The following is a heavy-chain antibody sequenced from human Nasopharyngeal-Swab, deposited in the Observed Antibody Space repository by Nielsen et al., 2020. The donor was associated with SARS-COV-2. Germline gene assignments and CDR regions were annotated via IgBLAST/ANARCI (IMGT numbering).Heavy chain of an antibody. CDR2: ISSSGSTI. V-gene: IGHV3-11*04. CDR1: GFTFSDYY. CDR3: ARDRDGYNFKSTNDAFDI. Sequence: GESLKISCAASGFTFSDYYMSWIRQAPGKGLEWVSYISSSGSTIYYADSVKGRFTISRDNAKNSLYLQMSSLRAEDTAVYYCARDRDGYNFKSTNDAFDIWGQGTMVTVSS. J-gene: IGHJ3*02. D-gene: IGHD5-24*01.